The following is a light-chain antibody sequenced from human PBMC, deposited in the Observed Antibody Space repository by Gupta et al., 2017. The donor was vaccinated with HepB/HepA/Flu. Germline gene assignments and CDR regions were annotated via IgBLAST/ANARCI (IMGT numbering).Light chain of an antibody. CDR1: QSVGNN. Sequence: ETVLTQSPEILSVSPGERATLSCRASQSVGNNLAWYQQTPGQTPRLLIYGASTRATGIPDRFSGSGSGREFTLTSSGLQSEDFAMYYGQQDNALWTFGQGTKVEVK. CDR2: GAS. J-gene: IGKJ1*01. CDR3: QQDNALWT. V-gene: IGKV3-15*01.